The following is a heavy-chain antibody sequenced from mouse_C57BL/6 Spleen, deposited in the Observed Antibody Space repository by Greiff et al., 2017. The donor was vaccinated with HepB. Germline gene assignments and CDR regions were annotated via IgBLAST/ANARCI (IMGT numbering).Heavy chain of an antibody. J-gene: IGHJ3*01. V-gene: IGHV10-1*01. Sequence: GGGLVQPKGSLKLSCAASGFSFNTYAMNWVRQAPGKGLEWVARIRSKSNNYATYYADSVKDRFTISRDDSESMLYLQMNNLKTEDTAMYYCVRQHYGSSSWFAYWGQGTLVTVSA. CDR3: VRQHYGSSSWFAY. CDR2: IRSKSNNYAT. D-gene: IGHD1-1*01. CDR1: GFSFNTYA.